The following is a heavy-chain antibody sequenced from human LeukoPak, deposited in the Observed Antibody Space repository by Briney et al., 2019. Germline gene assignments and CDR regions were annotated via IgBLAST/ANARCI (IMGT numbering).Heavy chain of an antibody. J-gene: IGHJ4*02. D-gene: IGHD1-26*01. Sequence: GGSLRLSCAASGFTFSSYAMHWVRQAPGKGLEWVAVISYDGSNKYYADSVKGRFTISRDNSKNTLYLQMNSLRAEDTAVYYCASYSGSYLGGIDYWGQGTLVTVSS. V-gene: IGHV3-30*04. CDR3: ASYSGSYLGGIDY. CDR1: GFTFSSYA. CDR2: ISYDGSNK.